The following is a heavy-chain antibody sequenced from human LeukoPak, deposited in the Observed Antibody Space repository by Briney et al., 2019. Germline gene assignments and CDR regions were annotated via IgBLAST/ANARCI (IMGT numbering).Heavy chain of an antibody. V-gene: IGHV4-4*02. CDR1: GGSISSSNW. CDR3: ASGPRVDIVATEDYRDY. D-gene: IGHD5-12*01. CDR2: IYHSGST. Sequence: SETLSLTCAVSGGSISSSNWWSWVRQPPGKGLEWIGEIYHSGSTNYNPSLKSRVTISVDKSKNQFSLKLSSVTAADTAVYYCASGPRVDIVATEDYRDYWGQGTLVTVSS. J-gene: IGHJ4*02.